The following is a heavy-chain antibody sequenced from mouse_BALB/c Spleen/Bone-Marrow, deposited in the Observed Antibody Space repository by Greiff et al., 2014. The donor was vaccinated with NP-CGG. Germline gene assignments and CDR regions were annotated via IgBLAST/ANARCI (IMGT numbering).Heavy chain of an antibody. J-gene: IGHJ2*01. Sequence: VQLQQSGAELVKPGASVKLSCTASGFNIKDTYMHWVKQRPEQGLEWIGRIDPANGNTKYDPKFQGKATITADTSSNTAYLQLSSLTSEDTAVYYCAKYYYGYYFDYWGQGTTLTVSS. CDR2: IDPANGNT. D-gene: IGHD1-2*01. V-gene: IGHV14-3*02. CDR3: AKYYYGYYFDY. CDR1: GFNIKDTY.